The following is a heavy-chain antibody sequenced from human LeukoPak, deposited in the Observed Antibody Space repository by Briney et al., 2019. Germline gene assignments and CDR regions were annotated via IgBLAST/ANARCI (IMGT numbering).Heavy chain of an antibody. V-gene: IGHV4-59*08. D-gene: IGHD6-19*01. J-gene: IGHJ4*02. CDR3: ARRGAGSPFDY. CDR2: IYYTGST. CDR1: GGSISSYY. Sequence: SETLSLTCTVSGGSISSYYWSWIRQPPGKGLEWIGYIYYTGSTHYNPSLKSRVSVSVDTSKNQFSLKLTSVTAADTAVYYCARRGAGSPFDYWGQGTLVTVSS.